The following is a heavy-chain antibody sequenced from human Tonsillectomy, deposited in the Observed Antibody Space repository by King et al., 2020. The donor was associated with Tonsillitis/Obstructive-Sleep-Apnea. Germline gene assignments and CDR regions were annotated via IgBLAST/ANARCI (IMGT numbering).Heavy chain of an antibody. CDR2: IYPGDSDT. Sequence: QLVQSGAEVKKPGESLKISCKDSGYTFTSYYIAWVRQLSGKGLEWMGIIYPGDSDTTYSPSFQGQITISVDNSITTAYLQWSSLKASDTATYYCFNGVDYWGQGTLVTVSS. V-gene: IGHV5-51*01. J-gene: IGHJ4*02. CDR1: GYTFTSYY. CDR3: FNGVDY. D-gene: IGHD2-8*01.